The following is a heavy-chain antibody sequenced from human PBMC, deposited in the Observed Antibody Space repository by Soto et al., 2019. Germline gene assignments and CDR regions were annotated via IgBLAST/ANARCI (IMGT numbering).Heavy chain of an antibody. J-gene: IGHJ6*03. Sequence: SETLSLTCAVYGGSFSGYYWSWIRLPPGKGLEWIGEINHSGSTNYNPSLKSRVTISVDTSKNQFPLKLSSVTAADTAVYYCARGGYSSSWYGGIYYYYYMDVWGKGTTVTVSS. CDR1: GGSFSGYY. CDR2: INHSGST. D-gene: IGHD6-13*01. V-gene: IGHV4-34*01. CDR3: ARGGYSSSWYGGIYYYYYMDV.